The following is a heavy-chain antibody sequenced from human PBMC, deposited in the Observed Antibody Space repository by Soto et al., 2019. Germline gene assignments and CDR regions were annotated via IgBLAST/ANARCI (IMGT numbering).Heavy chain of an antibody. Sequence: ILSCAASGFTFSSYGMHWVRQAPGKGLEWVAVISYDGSNKYYADSVKGRFTISRDNSKNTLYLQMNSLRAEDTAVYYCAKDPGFWSGYYTRWFDPWGQGTLVTVSS. J-gene: IGHJ5*02. CDR2: ISYDGSNK. CDR3: AKDPGFWSGYYTRWFDP. D-gene: IGHD3-3*01. V-gene: IGHV3-30*18. CDR1: GFTFSSYG.